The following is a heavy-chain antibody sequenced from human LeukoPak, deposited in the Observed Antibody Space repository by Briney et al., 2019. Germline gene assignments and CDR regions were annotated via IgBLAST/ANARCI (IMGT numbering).Heavy chain of an antibody. CDR3: ARQIGYCSGGSCYFDY. CDR1: GYSFTSYW. Sequence: GEALKISFKGAGYSFTSYWIGWGRRRPGKGVEWMGIIYPADSAPRYSPSFQAQLTISPDKSISTASLQWSSLKPSDTAMYYCARQIGYCSGGSCYFDYWGQGTLVTVSS. CDR2: IYPADSAP. V-gene: IGHV5-51*01. D-gene: IGHD2-15*01. J-gene: IGHJ4*02.